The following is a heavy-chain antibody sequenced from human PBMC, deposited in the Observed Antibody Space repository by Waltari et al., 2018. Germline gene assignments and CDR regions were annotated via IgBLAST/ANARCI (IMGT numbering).Heavy chain of an antibody. J-gene: IGHJ4*02. CDR2: IYPVDSDT. D-gene: IGHD1-26*01. CDR1: GYRFTNYW. V-gene: IGHV5-51*01. CDR3: AKSSSGGYYDY. Sequence: EVQLVQSGAEVKKPGESLKISCNGSGYRFTNYWIAWVRQMPGKGLEWVGIIYPVDSDTRNSPCFQGQVTISADKAISTAYLQWSSLKASDTAMYYCAKSSSGGYYDYWGQGTLVTVSS.